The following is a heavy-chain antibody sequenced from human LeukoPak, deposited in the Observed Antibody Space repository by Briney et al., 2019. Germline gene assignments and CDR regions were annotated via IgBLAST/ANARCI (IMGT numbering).Heavy chain of an antibody. D-gene: IGHD3-9*01. CDR1: GGTFSSYA. V-gene: IGHV1-69*04. J-gene: IGHJ4*02. Sequence: SVKVSCKASGGTFSSYAISWVRQAPGQGLEWMGRIIPILGTATYAQKFQGRVTITADKSTSTAYMELSSLRSEDTAVYYCARSVLQSFEIDYWGQGTPVTVSS. CDR2: IIPILGTA. CDR3: ARSVLQSFEIDY.